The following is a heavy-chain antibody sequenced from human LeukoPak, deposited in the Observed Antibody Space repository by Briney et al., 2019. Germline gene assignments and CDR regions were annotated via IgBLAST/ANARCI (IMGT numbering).Heavy chain of an antibody. J-gene: IGHJ4*02. Sequence: PSGTLPLTCAVSGVSISSSEWWIWVRQPPGQGLEWIGEIHRDGRTRYNPSLKSRVTMSMDYSKNQFSLSVTSVTAADTAIYYCGKTDIYFNPIDYWGPGTLVPGSS. CDR3: GKTDIYFNPIDY. CDR2: IHRDGRT. CDR1: GVSISSSEW. V-gene: IGHV4-4*02. D-gene: IGHD3-9*01.